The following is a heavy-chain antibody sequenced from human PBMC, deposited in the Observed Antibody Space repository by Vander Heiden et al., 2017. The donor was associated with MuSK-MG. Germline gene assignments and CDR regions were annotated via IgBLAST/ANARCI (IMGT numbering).Heavy chain of an antibody. D-gene: IGHD1-26*01. CDR2: IINSGGST. J-gene: IGHJ4*02. V-gene: IGHV3-23*01. CDR1: GFTFSSYA. CDR3: AKDRGIRGSYFDF. Sequence: EVQLLESGGGWVQPGGSLRLVCSASGFTFSSYAMNWVRQAPGKGLEWVSTIINSGGSTFSADSVKGRFTISRDNSKNTLYLQMSSLRGDDTAVYFCAKDRGIRGSYFDFWGQGTLVTVSS.